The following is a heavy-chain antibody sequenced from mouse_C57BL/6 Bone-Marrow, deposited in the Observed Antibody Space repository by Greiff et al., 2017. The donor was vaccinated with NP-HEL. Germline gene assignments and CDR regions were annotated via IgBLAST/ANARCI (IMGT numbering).Heavy chain of an antibody. CDR2: ISDGGSYT. CDR3: ARDWPAQALYFDY. V-gene: IGHV5-4*01. J-gene: IGHJ2*01. Sequence: EVQLVESGGGLVKPGGSLKLSCAASGFTFSSYAMSWVRQTPEKRLEWVATISDGGSYTYYPDNVKGRFTISRDNAKNNLYLQMSHLKSEDTAMDYCARDWPAQALYFDYWGQGTTLTVSS. D-gene: IGHD3-2*02. CDR1: GFTFSSYA.